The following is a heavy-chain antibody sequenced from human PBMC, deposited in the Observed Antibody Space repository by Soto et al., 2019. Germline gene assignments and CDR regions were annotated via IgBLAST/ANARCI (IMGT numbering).Heavy chain of an antibody. V-gene: IGHV4-4*02. CDR2: IYHSGST. CDR1: GGSISSSNW. J-gene: IGHJ4*02. D-gene: IGHD5-12*01. Sequence: SETPSLTRAVSGGSISSSNWWSWVRQPPGKGLEWIGEIYHSGSTNYNPSLKSRVTISVDKSKNQFSLKLSSVTAADTAVYYCARVNPEPNSGYVPSYYFDYWGQGTLVTVSS. CDR3: ARVNPEPNSGYVPSYYFDY.